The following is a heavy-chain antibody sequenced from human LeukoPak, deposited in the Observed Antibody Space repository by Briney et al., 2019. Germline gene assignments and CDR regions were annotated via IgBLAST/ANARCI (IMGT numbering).Heavy chain of an antibody. CDR3: ARGPRRFRFGGSNRTPFDY. V-gene: IGHV4-34*01. J-gene: IGHJ4*02. D-gene: IGHD3-10*01. CDR1: GGSFSGYY. CDR2: INHSGST. Sequence: SETLSLTCAVYGGSFSGYYWSWIRQPPGKGLEWIGEINHSGSTNYNPSLKSRVTISVDTSKDQFSLKLSSVTAADTAVYYCARGPRRFRFGGSNRTPFDYWGQGTLVTVSS.